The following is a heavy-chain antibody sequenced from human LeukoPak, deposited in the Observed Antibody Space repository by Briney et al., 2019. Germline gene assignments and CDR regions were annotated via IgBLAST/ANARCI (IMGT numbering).Heavy chain of an antibody. CDR3: ARKASGLDV. V-gene: IGHV3-7*03. CDR1: GFTFSSYW. J-gene: IGHJ6*04. Sequence: TGGSLRLSCAPSGFTFSSYWMSWVRQAPGKGLEWVANIKQDGSEKYYVDSVKGRFTISSDNGKYSLYLQLNSMRAEDTAVYYCARKASGLDVWGKGTPVTVSS. CDR2: IKQDGSEK.